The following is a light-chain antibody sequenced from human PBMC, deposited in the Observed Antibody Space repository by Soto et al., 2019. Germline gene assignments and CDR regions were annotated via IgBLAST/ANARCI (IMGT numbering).Light chain of an antibody. CDR3: QQRSNWPRT. J-gene: IGKJ5*01. V-gene: IGKV3-11*01. CDR1: QSVSSY. CDR2: GAS. Sequence: EIVFTHSPATLSFSPWERATLSCRASQSVSSYLAWYQQKPGQAPRLLIYGASTRATGIPARFSGSGSGTDFTLTISSLEPEDFAVYYCQQRSNWPRTFGQGTRLEIK.